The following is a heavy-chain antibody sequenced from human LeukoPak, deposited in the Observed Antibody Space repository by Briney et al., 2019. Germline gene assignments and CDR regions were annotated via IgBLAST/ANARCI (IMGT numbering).Heavy chain of an antibody. V-gene: IGHV3-30-3*01. CDR3: ARDRHSGSFYGYFDY. D-gene: IGHD1-26*01. CDR1: GFSFSSYA. J-gene: IGHJ4*02. Sequence: PGRSLSLSCAASGFSFSSYAIHWVRHAPGKGLEWGAVISYDGTSKHYTDSVKGRFTISRDDSKNTLYLQMNSLRAEDTAVYYCARDRHSGSFYGYFDYWGQGTLVTVSS. CDR2: ISYDGTSK.